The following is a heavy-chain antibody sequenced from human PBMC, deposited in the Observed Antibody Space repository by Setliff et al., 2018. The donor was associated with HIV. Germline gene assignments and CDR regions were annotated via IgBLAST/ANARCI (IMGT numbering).Heavy chain of an antibody. Sequence: PSETLSLTCAVCGGSFSGYHWNGSRQRPGKGLERIGSMYYSGSTYYNPSLKSRVTISVDTTKKQFSLKLRSVTAADTAVYYCARAAAGNTGPFDLWGQGSPVTVSS. CDR1: GGSFSGYH. D-gene: IGHD4-17*01. V-gene: IGHV4-34*01. J-gene: IGHJ4*02. CDR2: MYYSGST. CDR3: ARAAAGNTGPFDL.